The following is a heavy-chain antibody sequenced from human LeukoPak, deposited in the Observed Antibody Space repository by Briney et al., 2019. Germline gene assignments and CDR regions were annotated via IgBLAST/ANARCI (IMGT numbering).Heavy chain of an antibody. J-gene: IGHJ5*02. D-gene: IGHD3-10*01. CDR1: GGSISSYY. V-gene: IGHV4-59*12. CDR3: ARDSGTTGEVKFDP. CDR2: IYYSGST. Sequence: SETLSLACTVSGGSISSYYWSWIRQPPGKGLEWIGYIYYSGSTNYNPSLKSRVTMSVDTSKNQFSLKLSSVTAADTAVYYCARDSGTTGEVKFDPWGQGTLVTVSS.